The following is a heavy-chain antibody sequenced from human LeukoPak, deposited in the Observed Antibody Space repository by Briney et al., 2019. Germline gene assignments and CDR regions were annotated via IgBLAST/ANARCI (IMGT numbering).Heavy chain of an antibody. Sequence: SVTVSCKASGGTFSSYAISWVRQAPGQGLEWMGGIIPIFGTANYAQKFQGRVTITADESTSTAYMELSSLRSEDTAVYYCARGVTTKYPVLVDYGMDVWGQGTTVTVSS. D-gene: IGHD4-11*01. CDR2: IIPIFGTA. V-gene: IGHV1-69*01. CDR3: ARGVTTKYPVLVDYGMDV. CDR1: GGTFSSYA. J-gene: IGHJ6*02.